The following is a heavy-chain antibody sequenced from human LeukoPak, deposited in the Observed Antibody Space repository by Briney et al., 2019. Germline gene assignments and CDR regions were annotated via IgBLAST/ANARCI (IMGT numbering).Heavy chain of an antibody. D-gene: IGHD6-19*01. J-gene: IGHJ4*02. CDR3: ARQIAVAGKAGLDY. Sequence: SETLSLTCTVSGGSISSYYWSWIRQPAGKGLEWIGRIYSSGSTNYNPSLKSRVTMSVDTSKNQFSLRLSSVTAADTAVYYCARQIAVAGKAGLDYWGQGTPVTVSS. CDR1: GGSISSYY. V-gene: IGHV4-4*07. CDR2: IYSSGST.